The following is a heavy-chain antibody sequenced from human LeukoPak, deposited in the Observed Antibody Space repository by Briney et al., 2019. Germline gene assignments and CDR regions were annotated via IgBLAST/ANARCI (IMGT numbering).Heavy chain of an antibody. CDR3: ARGPLGWDTAMLGIDY. D-gene: IGHD5-18*01. CDR2: IIPIFGTA. V-gene: IGHV1-69*13. J-gene: IGHJ4*02. Sequence: GASVKVSCEASGGTFSSYAISWVRQAPGQGLEWMGGIIPIFGTANYAQKFQGRVTITADESTSTAYMELSSLRSEDTAVYYCARGPLGWDTAMLGIDYWGQGTLVTVSS. CDR1: GGTFSSYA.